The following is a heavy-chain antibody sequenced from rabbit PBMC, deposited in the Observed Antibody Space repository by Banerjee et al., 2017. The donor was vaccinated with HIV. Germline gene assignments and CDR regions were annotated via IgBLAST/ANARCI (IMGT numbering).Heavy chain of an antibody. Sequence: QSLEESGGGLVKPGASLTLTCTASGIDFSSYWMCWVRQAPGKGLEWVACIYTGSGSTYYASWAKGRFTISKTSSTTVTLQMTSLTVADTATYFCARDGDTYGYAGYLWYFNLWGQGTLVTVS. CDR1: GIDFSSYW. D-gene: IGHD6-1*01. J-gene: IGHJ4*01. CDR2: IYTGSGST. V-gene: IGHV1S40*01. CDR3: ARDGDTYGYAGYLWYFNL.